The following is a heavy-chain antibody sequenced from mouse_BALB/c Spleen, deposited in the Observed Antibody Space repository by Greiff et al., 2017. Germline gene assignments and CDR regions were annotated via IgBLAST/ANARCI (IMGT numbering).Heavy chain of an antibody. D-gene: IGHD2-3*01. CDR1: GYTFNSYW. Sequence: VQLQQPGAELVRPGASVKMSCKASGYTFNSYWMHWVKQRPGQGLEWIGYINPSTGYTEYNQKFKDKATLTADKSSSTAYMQLSSLTSEDSAVYYCARDGYYIPPYAIDYWGQGTSVTVSS. CDR3: ARDGYYIPPYAIDY. J-gene: IGHJ4*01. V-gene: IGHV1-4*01. CDR2: INPSTGYT.